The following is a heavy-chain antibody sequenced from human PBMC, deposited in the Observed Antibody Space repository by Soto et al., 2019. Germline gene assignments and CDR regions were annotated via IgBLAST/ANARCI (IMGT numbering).Heavy chain of an antibody. CDR1: GFLRSTIGVG. J-gene: IGHJ4*02. CDR2: IYWDDDK. CDR3: SHLIWGGISPYFDD. V-gene: IGHV2-5*02. D-gene: IGHD7-27*01. Sequence: QITLKESGATRGKPAHTLTLTCTFSGFLRSTIGVGVGWIRQPPGKTLEWLAVIYWDDDKQYRPCLRSRLTITKDKAKSQVVLTMTTVEPEDTVTYHCSHLIWGGISPYFDDWGQGSLVTVSS.